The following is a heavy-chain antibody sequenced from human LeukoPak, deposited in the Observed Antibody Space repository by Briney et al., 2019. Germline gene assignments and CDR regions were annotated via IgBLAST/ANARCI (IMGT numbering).Heavy chain of an antibody. J-gene: IGHJ4*02. D-gene: IGHD3-10*01. CDR1: GYTFTNYD. Sequence: ASVKVSCKASGYTFTNYDINWVRQAPGQGLEWMGWINPNSGGTNYAQKLQGRVTMTTDTSTSTAYMELRSLRSDDTAVYYCARDGSGSYFDFDYWGQGTLVTVSS. V-gene: IGHV1-18*01. CDR3: ARDGSGSYFDFDY. CDR2: INPNSGGT.